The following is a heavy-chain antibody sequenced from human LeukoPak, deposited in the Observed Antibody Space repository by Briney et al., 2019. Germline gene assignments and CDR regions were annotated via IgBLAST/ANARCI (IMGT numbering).Heavy chain of an antibody. CDR3: AREVGGTITYYFDY. D-gene: IGHD5-12*01. Sequence: ASVKVSCKASGYIFTSYDINWVRQATGQGLEWLGWMNPNSGATGYAQKFQGRVTMTTDTSTSTAYMELRSLRSDDTAVYYCAREVGGTITYYFDYWGQGTLVTVSS. J-gene: IGHJ4*02. V-gene: IGHV1-8*01. CDR2: MNPNSGAT. CDR1: GYIFTSYD.